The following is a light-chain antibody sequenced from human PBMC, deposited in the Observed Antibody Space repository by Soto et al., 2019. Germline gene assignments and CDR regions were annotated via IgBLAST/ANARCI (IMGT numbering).Light chain of an antibody. V-gene: IGKV3-15*01. Sequence: EPVMTQSPATLSVSRGERATLSCRASQSISRNLAWYQQKPGQAPRLLIYGASTRATGIPARFSGRGSGTEFSLTISSLQSEDFAVYYCQQYHNWPPVTFGGGTKVDIK. CDR1: QSISRN. CDR3: QQYHNWPPVT. J-gene: IGKJ4*01. CDR2: GAS.